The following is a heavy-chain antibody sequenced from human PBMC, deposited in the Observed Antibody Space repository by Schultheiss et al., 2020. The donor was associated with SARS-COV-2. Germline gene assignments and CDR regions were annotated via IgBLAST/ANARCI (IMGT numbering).Heavy chain of an antibody. D-gene: IGHD6-19*01. CDR3: ARDQGSGWYESFWNWFDP. CDR1: GFTFDDYA. J-gene: IGHJ5*02. CDR2: ISWNSGSI. V-gene: IGHV3-9*01. Sequence: GGSLRLSCAASGFTFDDYAMHWVRQAPGKGLEWVSGISWNSGSIGYADSVKGRFTISRDNAKNSLYLQMNSLRAEDTAVYYCARDQGSGWYESFWNWFDPWGQGTLVTVSS.